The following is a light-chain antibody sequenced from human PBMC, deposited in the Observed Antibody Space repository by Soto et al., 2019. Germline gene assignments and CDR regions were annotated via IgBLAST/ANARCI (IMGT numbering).Light chain of an antibody. V-gene: IGLV2-23*01. Sequence: QSVLTQPASVSGSPGQSITISCTGTNSDIGTDNLVSWYQRHPGKAPKLMIYGGTKRPSGVSDRFSGSKSGNTASLTISGLQAEDEADYYCCSYTGSSTFVLFGGGTHLTVL. CDR3: CSYTGSSTFVL. CDR2: GGT. J-gene: IGLJ2*01. CDR1: NSDIGTDNL.